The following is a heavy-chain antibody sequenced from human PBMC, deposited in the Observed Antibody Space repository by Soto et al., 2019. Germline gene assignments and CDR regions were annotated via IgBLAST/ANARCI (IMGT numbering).Heavy chain of an antibody. V-gene: IGHV4-4*02. D-gene: IGHD3-10*01. J-gene: IGHJ5*02. CDR1: GGSISSSNL. Sequence: SETLSLXCAVSGGSISSSNLWTWVRQPPGKGLEWIGEIYHGGSTNYNPSLKSRVTISVDKSKNQFSLRLSSVTAAGTAVYYCARSGAQEIDPWGQGTLVTVSS. CDR2: IYHGGST. CDR3: ARSGAQEIDP.